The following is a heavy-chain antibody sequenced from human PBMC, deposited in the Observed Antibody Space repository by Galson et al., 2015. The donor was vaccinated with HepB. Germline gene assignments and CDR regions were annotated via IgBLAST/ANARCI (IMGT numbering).Heavy chain of an antibody. Sequence: SLRLSCAASGFTFSSYSMNWVRQAPGKGLEWVSYISSSSSTIYYADSVKGRFTISRDNAKNSLYLQMNSLRDEDTAVYYCARDQVRGDPLCFDYWGQGTLVTVSS. V-gene: IGHV3-48*02. CDR3: ARDQVRGDPLCFDY. D-gene: IGHD3-10*01. CDR2: ISSSSSTI. J-gene: IGHJ4*02. CDR1: GFTFSSYS.